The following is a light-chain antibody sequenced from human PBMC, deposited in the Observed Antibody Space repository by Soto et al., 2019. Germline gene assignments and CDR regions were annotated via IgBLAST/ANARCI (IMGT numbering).Light chain of an antibody. CDR3: CSYAGSSTSVV. CDR2: EVS. Sequence: QSALTQPASVSGSPGQSITISCTGTSRDVGSYNLLSWYQQHPGKAPKLMIYEVSKRPSGVSNRFSGSKSGNTASLTISGLQAEDEADYYCCSYAGSSTSVVFGGGTKLTVL. CDR1: SRDVGSYNL. V-gene: IGLV2-23*02. J-gene: IGLJ2*01.